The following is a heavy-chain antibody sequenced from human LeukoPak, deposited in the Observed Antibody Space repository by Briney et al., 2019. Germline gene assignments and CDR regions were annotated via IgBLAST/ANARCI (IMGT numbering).Heavy chain of an antibody. CDR3: TKVVVSGSGDYFDY. D-gene: IGHD2-15*01. CDR1: GFQFRSSA. CDR2: ISGSGETI. Sequence: PGGSLRLSCAASGFQFRSSAMAWVRLTPGKGLEWVSSISGSGETIHIAESVKGRFVISRDNSKNTLTLLMNRLGAGDTAVYYCTKVVVSGSGDYFDYWGQGTLVTVSS. J-gene: IGHJ4*02. V-gene: IGHV3-23*01.